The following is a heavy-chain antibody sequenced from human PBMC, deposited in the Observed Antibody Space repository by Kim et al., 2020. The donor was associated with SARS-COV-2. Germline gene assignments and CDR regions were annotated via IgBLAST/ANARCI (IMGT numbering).Heavy chain of an antibody. D-gene: IGHD5-18*01. Sequence: GGSLRLSCAASGFTFSSYGMHWVRQAPGKGLEWVAVISYDGSNKYYADSVKGRFTISRDNSKNTLYLQMNSLRAEDTAVYYCAKEYSYGRGPFDYWGQGTLVTVSS. CDR1: GFTFSSYG. V-gene: IGHV3-30*18. J-gene: IGHJ4*02. CDR3: AKEYSYGRGPFDY. CDR2: ISYDGSNK.